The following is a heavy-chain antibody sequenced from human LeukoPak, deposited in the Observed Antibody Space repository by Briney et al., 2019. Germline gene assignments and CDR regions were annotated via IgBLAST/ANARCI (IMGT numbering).Heavy chain of an antibody. Sequence: GASVKVSCKASGYTFTSYAMNWVRQAPGQGLEWMGWINTNTGNPTYAQGFTGRFVFSLDTSVSTAYLQISSLKAEDTAVYYCARAINYYGSGSYYKIVAPGRYWGQGTLVTVSS. J-gene: IGHJ4*02. D-gene: IGHD3-10*01. CDR2: INTNTGNP. CDR3: ARAINYYGSGSYYKIVAPGRY. V-gene: IGHV7-4-1*02. CDR1: GYTFTSYA.